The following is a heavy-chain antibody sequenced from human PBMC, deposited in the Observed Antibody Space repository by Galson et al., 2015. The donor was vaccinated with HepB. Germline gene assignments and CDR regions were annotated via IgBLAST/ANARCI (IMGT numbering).Heavy chain of an antibody. CDR2: TYYRSKWYS. CDR1: EDSVSSKSAA. D-gene: IGHD3-16*01. V-gene: IGHV6-1*01. J-gene: IGHJ6*02. Sequence: CAISEDSVSSKSAAWNWIRQSPSRGLEWLGRTYYRSKWYSEYAASVKSRITINPDTSKNQFSLQLNSVTPEDAAVYYCARLGDVDVWGQGTTVTVSS. CDR3: ARLGDVDV.